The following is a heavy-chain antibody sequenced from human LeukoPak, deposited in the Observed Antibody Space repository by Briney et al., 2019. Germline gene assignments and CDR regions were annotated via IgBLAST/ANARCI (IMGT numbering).Heavy chain of an antibody. D-gene: IGHD5-18*01. J-gene: IGHJ4*02. CDR3: AGCTAMVPDYFDY. CDR1: GYTFTGYY. Sequence: ASVKVSCKASGYTFTGYYTHWVRQAPGQGLEWMGRINPNSGGTNYAQKFQGRVTMTRDTSISTAYMELSRLRSDDTAVYYCAGCTAMVPDYFDYWGQGTLVTVSS. CDR2: INPNSGGT. V-gene: IGHV1-2*06.